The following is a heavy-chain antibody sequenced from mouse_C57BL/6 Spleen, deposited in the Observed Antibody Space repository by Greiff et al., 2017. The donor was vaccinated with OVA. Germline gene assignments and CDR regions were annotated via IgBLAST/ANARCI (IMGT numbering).Heavy chain of an antibody. CDR1: GFNIKDDY. J-gene: IGHJ4*01. CDR2: IDPENGDT. V-gene: IGHV14-4*01. Sequence: DVQLQESGAELVRPGASVKLSCTASGFNIKDDYMHWVKQRPEQGLEWIGWIDPENGDTEYASKFQGKATITADTSSNTAYLQLSSLTSEDTAVYYCTTDYYGSSPLYYAMDYWGQGTSVTVSS. D-gene: IGHD1-1*01. CDR3: TTDYYGSSPLYYAMDY.